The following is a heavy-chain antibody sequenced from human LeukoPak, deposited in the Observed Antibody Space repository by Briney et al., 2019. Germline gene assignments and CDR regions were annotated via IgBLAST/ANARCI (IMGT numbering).Heavy chain of an antibody. CDR1: GGSFSGYY. J-gene: IGHJ5*02. Sequence: SETLSLTCAVYGGSFSGYYWSWIRQPPGKGLEWIGEINHSGSTNYNPSLKSRVTISVDTSKNQFSLKLSSVTAADTAVYYCARSFRYSASYGPNWFDPWGQGTLVTVYS. CDR3: ARSFRYSASYGPNWFDP. CDR2: INHSGST. V-gene: IGHV4-34*01. D-gene: IGHD1-26*01.